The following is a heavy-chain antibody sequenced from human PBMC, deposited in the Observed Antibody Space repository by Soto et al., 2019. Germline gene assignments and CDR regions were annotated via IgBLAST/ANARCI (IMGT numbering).Heavy chain of an antibody. Sequence: QVQLRESGPGLVKPSETLSLTCTVSGDSVTSAIYCWSWIQQPPGKALEWIAYLCYSGSTSYNPSLKSRLTISRDTSKNQFSLKLTSVTAADTAVYYCARSGGGSGWLGGQGTLVTVSS. CDR2: LCYSGST. CDR1: GDSVTSAIYC. CDR3: ARSGGGSGWL. J-gene: IGHJ4*02. D-gene: IGHD6-19*01. V-gene: IGHV4-61*01.